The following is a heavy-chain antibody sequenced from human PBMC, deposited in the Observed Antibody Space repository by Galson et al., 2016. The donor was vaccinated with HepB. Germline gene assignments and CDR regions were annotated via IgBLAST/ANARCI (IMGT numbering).Heavy chain of an antibody. CDR2: IIPIFGTA. J-gene: IGHJ4*02. D-gene: IGHD3-9*01. CDR3: ARGPQVDIYFDC. CDR1: GGTFSSYA. Sequence: SVKVSCKASGGTFSSYAISWVRQAPGQGPEWMGRIIPIFGTANYAQKFQGRVTITADESTSTANMQLSSLRPEDTAVYYSARGPQVDIYFDCWGQGTLVTVSS. V-gene: IGHV1-69*13.